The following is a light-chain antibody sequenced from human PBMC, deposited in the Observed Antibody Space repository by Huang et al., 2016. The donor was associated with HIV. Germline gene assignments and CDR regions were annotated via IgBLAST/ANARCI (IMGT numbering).Light chain of an antibody. V-gene: IGKV4-1*01. CDR1: RSVFYTSNNKNY. J-gene: IGKJ3*01. CDR2: WAS. Sequence: DILMTQSPGFLAVSLGERATINCRSSRSVFYTSNNKNYFDWYQQKPGQPPKLLIHWASTRESGVPDRFRGSGSGTDFTLTISSLQAEDVAIYYCQQYYTSPFTVGPGTKVDIK. CDR3: QQYYTSPFT.